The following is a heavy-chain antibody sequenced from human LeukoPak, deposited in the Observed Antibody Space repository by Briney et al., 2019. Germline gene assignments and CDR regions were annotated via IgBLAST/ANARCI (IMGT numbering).Heavy chain of an antibody. CDR2: IIPIFGTA. Sequence: GASVKVSCKASGGTFSSDAISWVRQAPGQGLEWMEGIIPIFGTANYAQKFQGRVTITTDESTSTAYMELSRLRSDDTAVYYCARGIVVDWFDPWGQGTLVTVSS. D-gene: IGHD2-2*01. J-gene: IGHJ5*02. CDR3: ARGIVVDWFDP. V-gene: IGHV1-69*05. CDR1: GGTFSSDA.